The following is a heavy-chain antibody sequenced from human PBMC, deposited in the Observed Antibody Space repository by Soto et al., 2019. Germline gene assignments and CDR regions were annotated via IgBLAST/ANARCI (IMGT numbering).Heavy chain of an antibody. D-gene: IGHD2-2*01. J-gene: IGHJ4*02. CDR2: VYYSGST. CDR3: ARRYCTSTSFYFYFDX. Sequence: PSETLSLTCTVSGASISSFNYYWSWIRQPPGKGLELIGYVYYSGSTYHDSSLRSRVTISVDTSKNQLSLKLSCVTAADTAVYYCARRYCTSTSFYFYFDXWGQGALVTVSX. V-gene: IGHV4-30-4*01. CDR1: GASISSFNYY.